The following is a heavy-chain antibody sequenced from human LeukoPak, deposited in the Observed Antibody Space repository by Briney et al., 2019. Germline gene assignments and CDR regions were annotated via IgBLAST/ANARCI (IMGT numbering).Heavy chain of an antibody. CDR2: ISYTGNT. CDR3: ARHFNGYFGPADY. J-gene: IGHJ4*02. D-gene: IGHD5-24*01. Sequence: SETLSLTCTVSSGSISSTPYYWGWIRQPPGKGLEWIGSISYTGNTYYNPSLERRVTISVDTSRNQFSLKLSSVTAADTAVYFCARHFNGYFGPADYWGQGTLITVSS. CDR1: SGSISSTPYY. V-gene: IGHV4-39*01.